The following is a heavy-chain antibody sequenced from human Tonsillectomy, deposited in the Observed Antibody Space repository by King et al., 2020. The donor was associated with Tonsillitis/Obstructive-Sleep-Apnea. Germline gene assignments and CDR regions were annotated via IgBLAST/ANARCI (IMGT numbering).Heavy chain of an antibody. CDR1: GGSISSYY. CDR2: IYTSGST. J-gene: IGHJ4*02. CDR3: ARDWALYSSSWYCDY. Sequence: QLQESGPGLVKPSETLSLTCTVSGGSISSYYWSWIRQPAGKGLEWIGRIYTSGSTNYNPSLKSRVTMSVDTSKNQFSLKLSPVTAADTAVYYCARDWALYSSSWYCDYWGQGTLVTVSS. V-gene: IGHV4-4*07. D-gene: IGHD6-13*01.